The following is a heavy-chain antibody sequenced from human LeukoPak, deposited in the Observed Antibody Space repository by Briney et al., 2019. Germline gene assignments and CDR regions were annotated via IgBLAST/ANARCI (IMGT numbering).Heavy chain of an antibody. V-gene: IGHV1-2*06. Sequence: ASVKVSCKASGYTFTGYYMHWVRQAPGQGLEWMGRINPNSGGTNYAQKFQGRVTMTRDTSISTAYMELSRLRSDDTAVYYCARVLRSSGWYDAFDIWGQGTMVTVSP. CDR1: GYTFTGYY. J-gene: IGHJ3*02. CDR2: INPNSGGT. CDR3: ARVLRSSGWYDAFDI. D-gene: IGHD6-19*01.